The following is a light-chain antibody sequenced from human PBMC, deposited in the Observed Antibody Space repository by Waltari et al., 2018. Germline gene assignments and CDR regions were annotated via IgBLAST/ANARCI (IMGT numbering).Light chain of an antibody. CDR3: CSYTGSSTSYG. CDR2: EAT. V-gene: IGLV2-23*01. CDR1: STDLASYYL. J-gene: IGLJ1*01. Sequence: QSALSQPASVSGSPGQSLTITSTGASTDLASYYLVDWYQHHPNRALNLIIYEATKRPTGISHRFSGAKSGATASLRISGRQADEEADYYCCSYTGSSTSYGCGGGTKVTVL.